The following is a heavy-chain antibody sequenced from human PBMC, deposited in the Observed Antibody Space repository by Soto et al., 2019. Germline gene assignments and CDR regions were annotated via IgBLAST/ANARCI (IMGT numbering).Heavy chain of an antibody. Sequence: QVRLQQWGAGLLKPSETLSLTCAVYGGSFSGYYWNWIRQSPGKGLEWIGEVNQGGSTNYNPSLKSRVTVSVDTSKNQFYLTLRSVTAADTALYYCQKGDDAFDIWGQGTMVTVSS. CDR3: QKGDDAFDI. CDR1: GGSFSGYY. D-gene: IGHD3-16*01. V-gene: IGHV4-34*01. J-gene: IGHJ3*02. CDR2: VNQGGST.